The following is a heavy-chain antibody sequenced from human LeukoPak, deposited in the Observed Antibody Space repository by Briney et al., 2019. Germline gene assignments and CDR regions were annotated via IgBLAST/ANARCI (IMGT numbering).Heavy chain of an antibody. CDR1: GGSISSYY. CDR3: ASMVTGGGNEFDY. J-gene: IGHJ4*02. Sequence: NPSETLSLTCTVSGGSISSYYWSWIRQPPGKGLEWIGYTYYSGSTNYNPSLKSRVTISVDTSKNQFSPKLSSVTAADTAVYYCASMVTGGGNEFDYWGQGTLVTVSS. CDR2: TYYSGST. V-gene: IGHV4-59*01. D-gene: IGHD1-1*01.